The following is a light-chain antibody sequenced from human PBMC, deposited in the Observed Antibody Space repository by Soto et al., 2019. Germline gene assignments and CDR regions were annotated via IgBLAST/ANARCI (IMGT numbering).Light chain of an antibody. J-gene: IGKJ4*01. V-gene: IGKV3-20*01. CDR3: QQCAHSPLT. CDR2: DAS. CDR1: QSVGNNY. Sequence: EIVLTQSPGTLSLSPGERATLSCRASQSVGNNYLAWYQQKPGQAPRLLIYDASSRATGIPDRFSGSGSGTDFTLTISRVEPEDFAVYYCQQCAHSPLTFGGGTKVEIK.